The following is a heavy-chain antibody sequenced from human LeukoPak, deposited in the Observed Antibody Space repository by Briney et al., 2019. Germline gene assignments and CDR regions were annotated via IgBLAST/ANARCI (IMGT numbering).Heavy chain of an antibody. CDR1: GFTLSRYW. V-gene: IGHV3-7*01. CDR2: IKNDGSEQ. CDR3: ARAIRGSAVDSGDR. D-gene: IGHD1-26*01. J-gene: IGHJ4*02. Sequence: GGSLRLSCAASGFTLSRYWMRWVRQAPGKGVEGVANIKNDGSEQYYVDSVKGRFTISRDNARNSLFLQMNSRTVEDTAVYFCARAIRGSAVDSGDRWGQGTLVTVSS.